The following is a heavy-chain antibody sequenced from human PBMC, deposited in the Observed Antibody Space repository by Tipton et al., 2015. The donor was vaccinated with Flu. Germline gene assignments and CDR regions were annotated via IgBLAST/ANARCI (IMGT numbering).Heavy chain of an antibody. J-gene: IGHJ4*02. V-gene: IGHV4-59*01. CDR3: ARDSLSGLYCFDY. Sequence: LRLSCTVSGGSISSYYWSWIRQPPGKGLEWIGYIYYSGSTNYNPSLKSRVTISVDTSKNQFSLKLSSVTAADTAVYYCARDSLSGLYCFDYWGQGTLVTVSS. D-gene: IGHD5-12*01. CDR1: GGSISSYY. CDR2: IYYSGST.